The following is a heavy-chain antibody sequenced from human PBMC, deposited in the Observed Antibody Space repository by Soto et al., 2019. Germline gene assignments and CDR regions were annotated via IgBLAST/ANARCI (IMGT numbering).Heavy chain of an antibody. V-gene: IGHV4-34*01. CDR3: ARQYYYYYGMDV. J-gene: IGHJ6*02. CDR1: GGSFSGYY. Sequence: SVTMSLTCAVDGGSFSGYYWSWIRQPPGKGLEWIGEIDHSGSTNYNPSLKSRVTISVDTSKNQFSLKLSSVTAADTAVYYCARQYYYYYGMDVWGQGTTVTVSS. CDR2: IDHSGST.